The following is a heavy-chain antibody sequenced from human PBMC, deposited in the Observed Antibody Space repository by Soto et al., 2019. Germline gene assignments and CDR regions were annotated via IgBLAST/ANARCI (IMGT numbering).Heavy chain of an antibody. CDR2: ISGSGGST. D-gene: IGHD3-22*01. CDR1: GFTFSSYA. V-gene: IGHV3-23*01. J-gene: IGHJ4*01. CDR3: ARDRDYYKADY. Sequence: GGSLRLSCAASGFTFSSYAMSWVRQAPGKGLEWVSVISGSGGSTYYADSVRGRFTISRDNVQNSLFLQMDSLRVEDTAVYYCARDRDYYKADYWGQGTLVTVSS.